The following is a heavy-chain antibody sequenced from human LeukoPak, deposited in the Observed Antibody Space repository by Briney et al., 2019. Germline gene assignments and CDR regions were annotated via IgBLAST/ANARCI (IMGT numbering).Heavy chain of an antibody. J-gene: IGHJ4*02. CDR1: GGAISSSNYY. CDR3: ARLLIYCSSTSCHFDY. CDR2: IYYSGIT. D-gene: IGHD2-2*01. V-gene: IGHV4-39*01. Sequence: PSETLSLTCTVSGGAISSSNYYWGWIRQPPGKGLEGVGSIYYSGITYYNPSLKSRVTISVETSNNQFSLKLSSVTAADTAMYYCARLLIYCSSTSCHFDYWGQGTLVTVSS.